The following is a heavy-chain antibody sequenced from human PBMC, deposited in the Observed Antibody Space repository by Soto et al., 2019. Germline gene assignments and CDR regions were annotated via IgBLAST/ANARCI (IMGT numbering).Heavy chain of an antibody. Sequence: AETLSLTCAVYGGSFSGYYGSWIRQPPGKGLEWIGEINHGVSTNYNPSLKSRVTISVYTSKNQFSLKLSSVTAADTAVYYCVRRAEGCSSIRCSTSLYDYYYYGREVWGNCTTVIVSA. D-gene: IGHD2-2*02. V-gene: IGHV4-34*01. CDR1: GGSFSGYY. J-gene: IGHJ6*04. CDR3: VRRAEGCSSIRCSTSLYDYYYYGREV. CDR2: INHGVST.